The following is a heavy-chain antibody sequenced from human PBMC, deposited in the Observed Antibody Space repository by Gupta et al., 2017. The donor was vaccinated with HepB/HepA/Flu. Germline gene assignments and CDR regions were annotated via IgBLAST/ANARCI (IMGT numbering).Heavy chain of an antibody. J-gene: IGHJ6*03. V-gene: IGHV3-30*18. Sequence: QVQLVESGGGVVQPGRSLRLSCAASGFTFSSYGMHWVRQAPGKGLEWVAVISYDGSNKYYADSVKGRFTISRDNSKNTLYLQMNSLRAEDTAVYYCAKPEGATHYYYYYMDVWGKGTTVTVSS. CDR3: AKPEGATHYYYYYMDV. D-gene: IGHD1-26*01. CDR1: GFTFSSYG. CDR2: ISYDGSNK.